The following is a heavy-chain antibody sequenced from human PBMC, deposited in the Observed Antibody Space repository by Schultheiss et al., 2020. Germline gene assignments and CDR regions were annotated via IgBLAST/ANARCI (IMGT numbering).Heavy chain of an antibody. D-gene: IGHD6-13*01. J-gene: IGHJ6*02. Sequence: TLSLTCTVSGGSISSYYWSWIRQPPGKGLEWIGRIYTSGSTNYNPSLKSRVTISVDKSKNQFSLQLNSVTPEDTAVYYCARETEQQLVKRGGMDVWGQGTTVTVSS. V-gene: IGHV4-4*07. CDR1: GGSISSYY. CDR2: IYTSGST. CDR3: ARETEQQLVKRGGMDV.